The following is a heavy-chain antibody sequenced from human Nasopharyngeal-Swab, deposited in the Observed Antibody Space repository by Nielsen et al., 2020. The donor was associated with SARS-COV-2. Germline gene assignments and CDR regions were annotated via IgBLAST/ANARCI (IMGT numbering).Heavy chain of an antibody. Sequence: SVKVSCKASGYTFTDYYMHWVRQAPGQGLEWMGWINPNNGGTDYALKFQGRVTMTRDTSSSSAYMELSRLRSDDTAVYYCATSMTGSSPYYYYGMDVWGQGTSVTVSS. J-gene: IGHJ6*02. CDR1: GYTFTDYY. V-gene: IGHV1-2*02. CDR3: ATSMTGSSPYYYYGMDV. D-gene: IGHD3-9*01. CDR2: INPNNGGT.